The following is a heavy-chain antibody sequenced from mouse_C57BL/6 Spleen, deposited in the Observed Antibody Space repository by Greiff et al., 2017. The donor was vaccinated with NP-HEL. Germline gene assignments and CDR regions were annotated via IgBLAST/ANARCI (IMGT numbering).Heavy chain of an antibody. CDR1: GYTFTSYG. V-gene: IGHV1-81*01. CDR3: ARRSSGPYYAMDY. D-gene: IGHD3-2*02. Sequence: ESGAELARPGASVKLSCKASGYTFTSYGISWVKQRTGQGLEWIGEIYPRSGNTYYNEKFKGKATLTADKSSSTAYMELRSLTSEDSAVYFCARRSSGPYYAMDYWGQGTSVTVSS. CDR2: IYPRSGNT. J-gene: IGHJ4*01.